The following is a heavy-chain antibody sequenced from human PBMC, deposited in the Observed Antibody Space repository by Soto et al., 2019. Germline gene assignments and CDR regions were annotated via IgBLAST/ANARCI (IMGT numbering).Heavy chain of an antibody. J-gene: IGHJ6*02. Sequence: ASVKVSCKASGYTFTSYGISWVRQAPGQGLEWMGWISAYNGNTNYAQKLQGRVTMTTDTSTSTAYMEQRSLRSDDTAVYYCAREPVTIFGVAFMDVWGQGTTVTVSS. D-gene: IGHD3-3*01. V-gene: IGHV1-18*01. CDR3: AREPVTIFGVAFMDV. CDR1: GYTFTSYG. CDR2: ISAYNGNT.